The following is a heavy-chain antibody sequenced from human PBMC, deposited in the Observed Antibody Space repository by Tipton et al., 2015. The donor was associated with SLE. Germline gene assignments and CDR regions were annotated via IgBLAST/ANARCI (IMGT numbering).Heavy chain of an antibody. CDR1: GGSISSSSYY. CDR3: ARDGLGYSSAFDI. V-gene: IGHV4-61*09. J-gene: IGHJ3*02. CDR2: IYTSGST. Sequence: LSLTCTVSGGSISSSSYYWSWIRQPAGKGLEWIGYIYTSGSTNYNPSLKSRVTISVDTSKNQFSLKLSSVTAADTAVYYCARDGLGYSSAFDIWGQGTMVTVSS. D-gene: IGHD6-6*01.